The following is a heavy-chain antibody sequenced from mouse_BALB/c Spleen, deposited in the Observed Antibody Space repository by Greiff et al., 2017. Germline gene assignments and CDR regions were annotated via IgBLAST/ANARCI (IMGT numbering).Heavy chain of an antibody. CDR1: GYAFTSYH. CDR3: ARRGTLYYGSLYYAMDD. CDR2: IDPYNGGT. V-gene: IGHV1S135*01. J-gene: IGHJ4*01. D-gene: IGHD1-1*01. Sequence: EVQLQQSGPELVKPGASVKVSCKASGYAFTSYHMYWVKQSHGKSLEWIGYIDPYNGGTSYNQKFKGKATLTVDKSSSTAYMHINSLTSEDSAVYYCARRGTLYYGSLYYAMDDWGQGTSVTVSS.